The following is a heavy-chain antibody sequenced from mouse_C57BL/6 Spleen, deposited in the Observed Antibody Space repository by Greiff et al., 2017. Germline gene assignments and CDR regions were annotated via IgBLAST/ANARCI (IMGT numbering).Heavy chain of an antibody. J-gene: IGHJ2*01. CDR3: ARRVGGLHFDD. V-gene: IGHV1-61*01. D-gene: IGHD2-2*01. CDR2: IYPSDSET. CDR1: GYTFTSYW. Sequence: QVQLQQPGAELVRPGSSVKLSCKASGYTFTSYWMDWVKQRPGQGLEWIGNIYPSDSETHYNQKFKDKATLTVDKSSSTAYMQLSSLTSEDSAVYYCARRVGGLHFDDWGQGTTLTVAS.